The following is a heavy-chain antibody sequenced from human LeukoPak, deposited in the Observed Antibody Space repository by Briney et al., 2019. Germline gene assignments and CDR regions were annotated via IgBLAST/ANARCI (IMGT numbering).Heavy chain of an antibody. CDR3: ARWYYGGSPYYYYHYMEV. J-gene: IGHJ6*03. D-gene: IGHD4-23*01. CDR1: GYTFTSYD. CDR2: MNPNSDNT. Sequence: ASVKVSCKACGYTFTSYDINWVRQATGQGLEWMGWMNPNSDNTGYAQEFQGRVTMNRNTSIRTAHIELNSLRSEDTAVYYCARWYYGGSPYYYYHYMEVCGKGATVTVSS. V-gene: IGHV1-8*01.